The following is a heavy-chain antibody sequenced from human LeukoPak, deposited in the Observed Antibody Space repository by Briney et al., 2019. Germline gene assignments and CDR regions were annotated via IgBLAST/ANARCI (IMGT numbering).Heavy chain of an antibody. V-gene: IGHV4-59*01. Sequence: SETLSLTCSVSGGSINSYYWSWIRQPPGKGLEGIGYIYYSGSTNYSPSLKSRVSISIDTSKNQFSLNLRSVTAADTAVFYCALIDYYNYALVYCGQGTLVTVSS. J-gene: IGHJ4*02. D-gene: IGHD3-10*01. CDR2: IYYSGST. CDR1: GGSINSYY. CDR3: ALIDYYNYALVY.